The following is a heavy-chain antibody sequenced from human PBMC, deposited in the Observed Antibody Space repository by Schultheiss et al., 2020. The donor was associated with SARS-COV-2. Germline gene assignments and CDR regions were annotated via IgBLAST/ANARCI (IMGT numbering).Heavy chain of an antibody. CDR3: ARDRIYYDSSGYYSDAFDI. V-gene: IGHV4-59*01. CDR2: IYYSGST. D-gene: IGHD3-22*01. Sequence: SETLSLTCAVYGGSFSGYYWSWIRQPPGKGLECIGYIYYSGSTNYNPSLKSRVTISVDTSKNQFSLKLSSVTAADTAVYYCARDRIYYDSSGYYSDAFDIWGQGKMVTVSS. CDR1: GGSFSGYY. J-gene: IGHJ3*02.